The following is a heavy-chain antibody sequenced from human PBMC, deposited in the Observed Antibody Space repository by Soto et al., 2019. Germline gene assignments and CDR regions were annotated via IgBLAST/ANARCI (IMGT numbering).Heavy chain of an antibody. J-gene: IGHJ6*02. CDR1: GYTFTSYG. D-gene: IGHD6-13*01. CDR2: ISAYNGNT. CDR3: ARMYSSSWKDRYYYYGMDV. V-gene: IGHV1-18*01. Sequence: ASVKVSCKASGYTFTSYGISWVRQAPGQGLEWMGWISAYNGNTNYAQKLQGRVTMTTDTSTSTAYMELSSLRSEDTAVYYCARMYSSSWKDRYYYYGMDVWGQGTTVTVSS.